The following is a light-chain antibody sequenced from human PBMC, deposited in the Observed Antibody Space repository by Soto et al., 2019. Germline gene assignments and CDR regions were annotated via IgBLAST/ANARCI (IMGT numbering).Light chain of an antibody. Sequence: QAVVTQPPSVSGAPGQRVTISCTGSSSSIGADYDVHWYQQLPGMAPKLLISGDTDRPSGVPDRFSGSRSGSSASLAITGLQAEDEADYYCQSFDNSVSGYVFGTGTQLTVL. CDR3: QSFDNSVSGYV. CDR2: GDT. CDR1: SSSIGADYD. J-gene: IGLJ1*01. V-gene: IGLV1-40*01.